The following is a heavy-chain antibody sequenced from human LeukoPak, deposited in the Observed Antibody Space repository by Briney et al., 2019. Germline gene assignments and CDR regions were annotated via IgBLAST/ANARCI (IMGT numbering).Heavy chain of an antibody. CDR3: ARALGYSYGYGIY. Sequence: GGSLRLSCAASGFTFSSYWMHWVRQAPGKGLVWVSRINSDGSSTSYADSVKGRFTVSGDNAKNTMYLQMNSLRAEDSAVYYCARALGYSYGYGIYWGQGTLVTVSS. V-gene: IGHV3-74*01. CDR2: INSDGSST. D-gene: IGHD5-18*01. CDR1: GFTFSSYW. J-gene: IGHJ4*02.